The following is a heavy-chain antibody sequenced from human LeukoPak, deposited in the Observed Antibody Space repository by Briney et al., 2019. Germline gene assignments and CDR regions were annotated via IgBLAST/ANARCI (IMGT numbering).Heavy chain of an antibody. CDR2: IYYSGST. CDR3: AGGYSSSSDWFDP. V-gene: IGHV4-61*01. Sequence: SETLSLTCAVSGDSVSSSNYYWSWIRQPPGKGLEWIGYIYYSGSTNYNPSLKSRVTISVDTSKNQFSLKLSSVTAADTAVYYCAGGYSSSSDWFDPWGQGTLVTVSS. CDR1: GDSVSSSNYY. J-gene: IGHJ5*02. D-gene: IGHD6-6*01.